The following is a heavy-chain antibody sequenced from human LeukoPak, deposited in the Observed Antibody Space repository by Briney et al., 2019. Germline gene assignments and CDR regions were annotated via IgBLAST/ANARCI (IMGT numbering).Heavy chain of an antibody. D-gene: IGHD2-2*01. CDR3: ARVSALQDIVVVPAASDYYYMDV. CDR2: IYYSGST. J-gene: IGHJ6*03. Sequence: SETLSLTCTVSGYSISSGYYWGWIRQPPGKGLEWIGSIYYSGSTYYNPSLRSRVTISVDTSKNQFSLKLSSVTAADTAVYYCARVSALQDIVVVPAASDYYYMDVWGKGTTVTISS. V-gene: IGHV4-38-2*02. CDR1: GYSISSGYY.